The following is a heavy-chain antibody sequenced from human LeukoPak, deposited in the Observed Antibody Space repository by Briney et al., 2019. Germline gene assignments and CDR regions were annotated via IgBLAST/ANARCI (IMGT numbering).Heavy chain of an antibody. D-gene: IGHD3-10*01. CDR3: ARDYFGSALDY. CDR2: IGTGGDT. CDR1: GFTFSSYG. J-gene: IGHJ4*02. Sequence: GGSLRLSCAASGFTFSSYGMHWVRQATGEGLEWVSSIGTGGDTYYAGSVKGRFTISRENAKKSLYLQMNSLRAGDTAAYYCARDYFGSALDYWGQGTLVTVSS. V-gene: IGHV3-13*01.